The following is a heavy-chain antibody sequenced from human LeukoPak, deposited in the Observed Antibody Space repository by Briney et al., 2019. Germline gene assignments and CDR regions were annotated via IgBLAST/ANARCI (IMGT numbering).Heavy chain of an antibody. CDR2: ISYDGSNK. Sequence: PGGSLRLSCAASGFTFSSYAMYWVRQAPGKGLEWVAAISYDGSNKYYADSVKGRFTISRDNSKNTLYLQMNSLRAEDTAVYYCARDGERGGIAVAAFDYWGQGTLVTVSS. J-gene: IGHJ4*02. CDR1: GFTFSSYA. V-gene: IGHV3-30-3*01. CDR3: ARDGERGGIAVAAFDY. D-gene: IGHD6-19*01.